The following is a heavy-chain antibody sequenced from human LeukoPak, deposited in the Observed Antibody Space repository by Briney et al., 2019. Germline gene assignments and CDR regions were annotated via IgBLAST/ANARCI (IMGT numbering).Heavy chain of an antibody. D-gene: IGHD6-13*01. CDR1: SGSLSNYD. Sequence: SETLSLTCTVSSGSLSNYDWSWLRQPAGKGLEWIGRIYTSGSTNYNPSLKSRVTMSVDTSKKQFTLKLSSVTAADTAVYCCARLTSSWYQDWYFDLWGRGTLVTVSS. J-gene: IGHJ2*01. CDR2: IYTSGST. CDR3: ARLTSSWYQDWYFDL. V-gene: IGHV4-4*07.